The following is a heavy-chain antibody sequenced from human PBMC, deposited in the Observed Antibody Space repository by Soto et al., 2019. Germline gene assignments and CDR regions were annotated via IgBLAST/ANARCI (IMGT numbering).Heavy chain of an antibody. CDR2: IYHTDTT. V-gene: IGHV4-4*02. CDR1: GDSVSSSFW. CDR3: AIYNFGTFDN. J-gene: IGHJ4*02. D-gene: IGHD1-20*01. Sequence: QVLLQESGPGLVKPSGTLSLTCAVSGDSVSSSFWWTWVRQPPGKGLEWIGEIYHTDTTNYAPSLKSRVTISLDKSMNQFSLRFNSATPADTAVYYCAIYNFGTFDNWGQGIRVTVSS.